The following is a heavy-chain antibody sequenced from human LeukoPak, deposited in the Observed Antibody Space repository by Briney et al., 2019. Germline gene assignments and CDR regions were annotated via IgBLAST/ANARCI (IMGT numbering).Heavy chain of an antibody. CDR2: KKQDGSEK. Sequence: GGSLTLSCSASGFTFRSYWMSWVLHTPDKGPHRMANKKQDGSEKVYVDSVKGRFTISRDNAKSSLYLQMSGLRAEDTAVYYCARDPYSSSWSYGMDVWGQGTTVTVSS. J-gene: IGHJ6*02. D-gene: IGHD6-13*01. CDR1: GFTFRSYW. CDR3: ARDPYSSSWSYGMDV. V-gene: IGHV3-7*05.